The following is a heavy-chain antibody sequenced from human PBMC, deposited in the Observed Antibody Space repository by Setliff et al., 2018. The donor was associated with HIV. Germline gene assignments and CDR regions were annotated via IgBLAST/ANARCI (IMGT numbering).Heavy chain of an antibody. V-gene: IGHV3-30*02. Sequence: GSLRLSCAASGFTFSSYGMHWVRQAPGKGLEWVAVIWYDGSHKNYADSVKGRFTISRDNSKNTLYLQMNSLSAEDTAVYYCAKDTLSSSWYSDYYYYYYYMDVWGKGTTVTVSS. D-gene: IGHD6-13*01. CDR3: AKDTLSSSWYSDYYYYYYYMDV. J-gene: IGHJ6*03. CDR2: IWYDGSHK. CDR1: GFTFSSYG.